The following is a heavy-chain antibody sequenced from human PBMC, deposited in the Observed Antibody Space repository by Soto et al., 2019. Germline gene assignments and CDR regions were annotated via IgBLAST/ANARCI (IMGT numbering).Heavy chain of an antibody. J-gene: IGHJ4*02. CDR1: GFTFSSYA. CDR3: ARMSYSGSYYLDY. CDR2: ISYDGSNK. D-gene: IGHD1-26*01. Sequence: VGSLRLSCAASGFTFSSYAMHWVRQAPGKGLEWVAVISYDGSNKYYADSVKGRFTISRDNSKNTLYLQMNSLRAEDTAVYYCARMSYSGSYYLDYWGQGTLVTVSS. V-gene: IGHV3-30-3*01.